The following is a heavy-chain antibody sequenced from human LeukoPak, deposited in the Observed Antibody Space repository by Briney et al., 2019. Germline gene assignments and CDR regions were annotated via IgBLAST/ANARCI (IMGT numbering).Heavy chain of an antibody. V-gene: IGHV1-46*01. CDR1: GYTFTNNY. J-gene: IGHJ4*02. Sequence: ASVKVSCKASGYTFTNNYLHWVRQAPGQGLEWMGMIYPRDXXTSXAXXXQGRVTVTRDTSTTTVHMELRGLRSEDTAVYYCARDQEGFDYWGQGTVVTVSS. CDR2: IYPRDXXT. CDR3: ARDQEGFDY.